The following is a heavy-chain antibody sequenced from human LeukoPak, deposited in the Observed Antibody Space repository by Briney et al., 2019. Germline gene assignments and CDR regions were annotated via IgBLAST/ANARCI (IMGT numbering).Heavy chain of an antibody. D-gene: IGHD5-12*01. CDR2: ISYDGSNK. Sequence: GGSLRLSCAASGFTFSSYGMHWVRQAPGKGLEWVAVISYDGSNKYYADSVKGRFTISRDNSKNTLYLQMNSLRAGDTAVYYCAKCRVATIGGPYYYYGMDVWGKGTTVTVSS. J-gene: IGHJ6*04. CDR1: GFTFSSYG. V-gene: IGHV3-30*18. CDR3: AKCRVATIGGPYYYYGMDV.